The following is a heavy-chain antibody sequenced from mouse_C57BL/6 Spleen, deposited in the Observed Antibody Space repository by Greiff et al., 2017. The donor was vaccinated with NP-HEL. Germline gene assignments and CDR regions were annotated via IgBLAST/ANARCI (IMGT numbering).Heavy chain of an antibody. Sequence: QVQLKQSGAELARPGASVKLSCKASGYTFTSYGISWVKQRTGQGLEWIGEIYPRSGNTYYSEKFKGKATLTADKSSSTAYMELPSLTSEDAAIYFCERSPGDYWGQGTSVTVSS. CDR1: GYTFTSYG. J-gene: IGHJ4*01. CDR3: ERSPGDY. V-gene: IGHV1-81*01. CDR2: IYPRSGNT.